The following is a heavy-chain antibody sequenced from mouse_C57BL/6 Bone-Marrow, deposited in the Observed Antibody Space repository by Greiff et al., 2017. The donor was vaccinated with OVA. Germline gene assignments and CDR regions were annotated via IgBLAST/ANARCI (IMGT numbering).Heavy chain of an antibody. V-gene: IGHV1-81*01. CDR2: IYPRSGNT. CDR3: ARGAHFDV. J-gene: IGHJ1*03. CDR1: GYTFTSYG. Sequence: VKLQQSGAELARPGASVKLSCKASGYTFTSYGISWVKQRTGQGLEWIGEIYPRSGNTYYNEKFKGKATLTADKSSSTAYMELRSLTSEDSAVYFCARGAHFDVWGTGTTVTVSS.